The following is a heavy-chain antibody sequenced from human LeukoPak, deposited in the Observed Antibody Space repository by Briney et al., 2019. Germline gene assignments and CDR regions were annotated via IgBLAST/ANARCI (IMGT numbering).Heavy chain of an antibody. J-gene: IGHJ4*02. D-gene: IGHD6-13*01. CDR2: IIPIFGTA. CDR3: ARDEGGYRTAALYYFDY. Sequence: SVKVSCKASGGTFSSYAISWVRQAPGQGLEWMGGIIPIFGTANYAQKFQGRVTITADESTSTAYMELSSLRSEDTAVYYCARDEGGYRTAALYYFDYWGQGTLVTVSS. V-gene: IGHV1-69*13. CDR1: GGTFSSYA.